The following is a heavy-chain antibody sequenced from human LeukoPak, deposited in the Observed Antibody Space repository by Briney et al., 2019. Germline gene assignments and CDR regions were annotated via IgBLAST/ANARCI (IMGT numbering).Heavy chain of an antibody. D-gene: IGHD1-26*01. CDR2: ISSSSGTI. V-gene: IGHV3-48*01. CDR1: GFTLSGYN. Sequence: GGSLRLSCSASGFTLSGYNMNWVRQTPGKGLEWVSYISSSSGTIYYADSVKGRFTISRDNAKNSLYLQMHSLRAEDTALYYCARDSGSYPIDYWGQGTLVTVSS. CDR3: ARDSGSYPIDY. J-gene: IGHJ4*02.